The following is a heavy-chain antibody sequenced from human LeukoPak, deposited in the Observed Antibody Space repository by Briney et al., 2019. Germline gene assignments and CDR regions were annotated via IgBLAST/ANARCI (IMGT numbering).Heavy chain of an antibody. CDR1: GGSISSYY. V-gene: IGHV4-59*01. Sequence: SETLSLTCTVSGGSISSYYWSWIRQPPGKGLEWIGSIYHGGSTKYNPSLKSRVTIPVDTSKNQVSLKLRSVTAADTAVYYCARTTEGYAGGPGYSYYYYMDVWGKGTTVTISS. CDR3: ARTTEGYAGGPGYSYYYYMDV. J-gene: IGHJ6*03. D-gene: IGHD5-12*01. CDR2: IYHGGST.